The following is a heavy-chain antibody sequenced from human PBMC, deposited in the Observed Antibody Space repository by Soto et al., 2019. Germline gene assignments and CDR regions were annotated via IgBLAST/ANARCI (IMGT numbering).Heavy chain of an antibody. J-gene: IGHJ4*02. V-gene: IGHV1-3*01. CDR1: GYTFTVFT. D-gene: IGHD3-10*01. Sequence: QVQLVQSGAEVKKPGASVKVSCTASGYTFTVFTIHWVRQAPGQRLEWMGWINAANGNTKYSQKFQSRVTITGDTSASTAYMELSSLGSEDTAVYYCARDPGDYWGQGNLVTVSS. CDR2: INAANGNT. CDR3: ARDPGDY.